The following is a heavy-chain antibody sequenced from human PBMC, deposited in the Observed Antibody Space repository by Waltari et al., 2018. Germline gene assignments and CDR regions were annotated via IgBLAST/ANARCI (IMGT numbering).Heavy chain of an antibody. CDR1: GDSMNNYY. V-gene: IGHV4-59*01. CDR3: AGSGGNGDYDR. CDR2: IYYSGST. J-gene: IGHJ5*02. Sequence: QVQLQESGPGLVKPSETLSLTCTVSGDSMNNYYWTWIRQSPGKGLEWIGYIYYSGSTNDNPSLESRVTIAIKPSKNQCALKLSSVTAADTAVYYCAGSGGNGDYDRWGQGTQVTVSS. D-gene: IGHD4-17*01.